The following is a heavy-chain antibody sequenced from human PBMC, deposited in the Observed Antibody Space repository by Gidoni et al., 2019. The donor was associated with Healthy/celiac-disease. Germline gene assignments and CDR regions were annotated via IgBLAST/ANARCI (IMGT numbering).Heavy chain of an antibody. Sequence: EVQLVESGGGLVKPGGSLRLSCAASGFTFSSYSMNWVRQAPGKGLEWVSSISSSSYIYYADSVKGRFTISRDNAKNSLYLQMNSLRAEDTAVYYCARDPDYDSSGLFDYWGQGTLVTVSS. CDR3: ARDPDYDSSGLFDY. V-gene: IGHV3-21*01. J-gene: IGHJ4*02. CDR2: ISSSSYI. D-gene: IGHD3-22*01. CDR1: GFTFSSYS.